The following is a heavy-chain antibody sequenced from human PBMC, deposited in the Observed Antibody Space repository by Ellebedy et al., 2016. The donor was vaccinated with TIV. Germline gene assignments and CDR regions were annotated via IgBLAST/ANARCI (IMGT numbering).Heavy chain of an antibody. CDR3: ARDRGGSYHEYYYGMDV. J-gene: IGHJ6*02. Sequence: GESLKISCAASGFTVSSNYMSWVRQAPGKGLEWVSSISSSSSYIYYADSVRGRFTISRDNAKNSLYLQMNSLRAEDTAVYYCARDRGGSYHEYYYGMDVWGQGTTVTVSS. V-gene: IGHV3-21*01. D-gene: IGHD3-16*02. CDR1: GFTVSSNY. CDR2: ISSSSSYI.